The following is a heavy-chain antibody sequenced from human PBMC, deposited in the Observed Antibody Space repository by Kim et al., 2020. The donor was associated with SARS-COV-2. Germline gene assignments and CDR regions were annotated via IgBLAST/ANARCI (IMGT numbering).Heavy chain of an antibody. CDR1: GYTFTSYG. D-gene: IGHD3-10*01. CDR3: ARVRYLYYGSGSYYNFNNWFDP. CDR2: ISAYNGNT. J-gene: IGHJ5*02. V-gene: IGHV1-18*01. Sequence: ASVKVSCKASGYTFTSYGISWVRQAPGQGLEWMGWISAYNGNTNYAQKLQGRVTMTTDTSTSTAYMELRSLRSDDTAVYYCARVRYLYYGSGSYYNFNNWFDPWGQGTLVTVSS.